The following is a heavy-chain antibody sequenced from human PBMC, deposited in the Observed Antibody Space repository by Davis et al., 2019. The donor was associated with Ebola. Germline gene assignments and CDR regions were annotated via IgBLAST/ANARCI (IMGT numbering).Heavy chain of an antibody. D-gene: IGHD5-18*01. CDR2: IYYSGST. J-gene: IGHJ4*02. CDR3: AREGYSYGIDY. V-gene: IGHV4-4*08. CDR1: GGSISSYY. Sequence: SETLSLTCTVSGGSISSYYWSWIRQPPGKGLEWIGYIYYSGSTNYNPSLKSRVVLSIDTSKNQFSLKLSSVTAADTAVYYCAREGYSYGIDYWGQGTLVTVSS.